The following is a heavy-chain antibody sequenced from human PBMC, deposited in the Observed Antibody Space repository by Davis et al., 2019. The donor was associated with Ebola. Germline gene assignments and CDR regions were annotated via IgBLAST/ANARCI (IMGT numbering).Heavy chain of an antibody. J-gene: IGHJ4*02. CDR3: ARVMSYYDSSGTDY. CDR1: GFTFSDYH. V-gene: IGHV3-11*04. Sequence: PGGSLRLSCAASGFTFSDYHMSWVRQTPGKGLEWVSYITSGGRTINYADSVRGRFVISRDNAKNSLFLQMNSLRDEDTAVYYCARVMSYYDSSGTDYWGQGTLVTVSS. D-gene: IGHD3-22*01. CDR2: ITSGGRTI.